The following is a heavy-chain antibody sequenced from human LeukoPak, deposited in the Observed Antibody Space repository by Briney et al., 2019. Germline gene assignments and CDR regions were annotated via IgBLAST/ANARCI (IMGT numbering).Heavy chain of an antibody. V-gene: IGHV3-23*01. CDR3: AKTTGGSYYY. CDR1: GFTFSSYA. D-gene: IGHD1-26*01. Sequence: PGGSLGLSCAASGFTFSSYAMSWVRQAPGKGLEWVSAISDSGGSTYYADSVKGRFTTSRDNSRNTLYLQMNSLRAEDTAVYYCAKTTGGSYYYWGQGTLVTVSS. CDR2: ISDSGGST. J-gene: IGHJ4*02.